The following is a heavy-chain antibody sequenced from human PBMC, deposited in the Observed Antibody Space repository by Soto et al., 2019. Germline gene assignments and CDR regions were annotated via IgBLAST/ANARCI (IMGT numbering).Heavy chain of an antibody. CDR3: AKDEVVRGGVFDS. V-gene: IGHV3-23*01. CDR1: RFIFDNYA. CDR2: ISANGGST. D-gene: IGHD3-10*01. J-gene: IGHJ4*02. Sequence: EMQLLESGGGLVQPGGSLRLSCAASRFIFDNYAMSWVRQAPGKGLEWVSAISANGGSTYYADSVRGRFTISRDNSMNSLYLQMNSLRVEDTAVYYCAKDEVVRGGVFDSWGQGTLVTVSS.